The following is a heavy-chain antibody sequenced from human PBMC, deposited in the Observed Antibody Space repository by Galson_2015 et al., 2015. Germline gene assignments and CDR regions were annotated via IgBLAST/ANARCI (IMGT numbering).Heavy chain of an antibody. Sequence: SVKVSCKASGYTFSNYHIHWVRQAPGQGLEWMGIVTPGSGATSYAEKFQGRVIMTGDMSTTTAFLELSNLRSDDTALYYCARETSATGYGDHWGQGTLVTVSS. CDR1: GYTFSNYH. J-gene: IGHJ4*02. CDR3: ARETSATGYGDH. V-gene: IGHV1-46*01. D-gene: IGHD5-12*01. CDR2: VTPGSGAT.